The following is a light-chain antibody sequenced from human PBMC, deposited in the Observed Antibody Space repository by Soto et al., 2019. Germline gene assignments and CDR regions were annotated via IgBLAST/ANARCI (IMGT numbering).Light chain of an antibody. CDR3: QQSFPAPWT. V-gene: IGKV1-39*01. CDR2: TAF. Sequence: DIQMTQSPSSLSASVGDRVTITCRASQSISTFLNRYQQKPGKAPNLLIYTAFTLHGGVPSRFSGRGSGTDFTLTISSLQPEDFATYYCQQSFPAPWTFGPGTRVEIK. CDR1: QSISTF. J-gene: IGKJ1*01.